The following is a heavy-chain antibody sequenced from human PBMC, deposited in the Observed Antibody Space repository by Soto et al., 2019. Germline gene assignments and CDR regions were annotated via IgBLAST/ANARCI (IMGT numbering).Heavy chain of an antibody. D-gene: IGHD3-10*01. CDR1: GFTFSSYA. J-gene: IGHJ3*02. Sequence: PGGSLRLSCAASGFTFSSYAMSWVRQAPGKGLEWVSAISGSGGSTYYADSVKGRFTISRDNSKNTLYLQMNSLRAEDTAVYYCAKRSYGSGSRTDAFDIWGQGTMVTVSS. CDR2: ISGSGGST. V-gene: IGHV3-23*01. CDR3: AKRSYGSGSRTDAFDI.